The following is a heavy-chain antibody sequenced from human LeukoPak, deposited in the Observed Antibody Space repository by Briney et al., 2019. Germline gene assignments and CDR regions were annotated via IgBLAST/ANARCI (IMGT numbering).Heavy chain of an antibody. Sequence: PSETLSLTCTVSGDSISSSKKYWGWVRQAPGKRLEWVSSIIGSGRDAYYADSVRGRITISRNNSRNTLYLQMNSLRAEDSALYFCAKGTLGSCSGAKCYEFDNWGQGTLVTVSS. V-gene: IGHV3-23*01. CDR2: IIGSGRDA. CDR1: GDSISSSK. CDR3: AKGTLGSCSGAKCYEFDN. J-gene: IGHJ4*02. D-gene: IGHD2-8*02.